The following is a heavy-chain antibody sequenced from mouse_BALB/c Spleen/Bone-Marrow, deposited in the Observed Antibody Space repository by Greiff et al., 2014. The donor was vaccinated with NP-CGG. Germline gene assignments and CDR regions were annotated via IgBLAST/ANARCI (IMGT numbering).Heavy chain of an antibody. J-gene: IGHJ1*01. D-gene: IGHD2-1*01. V-gene: IGHV1S22*01. CDR1: GYTFTSYW. Sequence: LQQSESELVRPGASVKLSCKASGYTFTSYWMHWVKQRHGQGLEWIGNIYPGSGSTNYDEKFKSKGTLTVDTSSSTAYMHLSSLTSEDSAVYYCTRGDGNYWYFDVWGAGTTVTVSS. CDR2: IYPGSGST. CDR3: TRGDGNYWYFDV.